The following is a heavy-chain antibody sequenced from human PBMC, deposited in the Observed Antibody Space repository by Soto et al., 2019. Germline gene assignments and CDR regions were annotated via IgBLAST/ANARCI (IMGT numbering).Heavy chain of an antibody. J-gene: IGHJ3*02. V-gene: IGHV4-31*03. Sequence: PSETLSLTCTVSGGSISSGGYYWSWIRQHPGKGLEWIGYIYYSGSTYYNPSLKSRVTISVDTSKNQFSLKLSSVTAADTAVYYCARDLAGDYKAFDIWGQGTMVTV. D-gene: IGHD4-17*01. CDR3: ARDLAGDYKAFDI. CDR1: GGSISSGGYY. CDR2: IYYSGST.